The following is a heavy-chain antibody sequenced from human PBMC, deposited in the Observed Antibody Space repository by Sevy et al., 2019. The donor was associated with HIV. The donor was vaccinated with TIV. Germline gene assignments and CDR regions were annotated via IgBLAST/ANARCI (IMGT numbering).Heavy chain of an antibody. CDR3: ARADNPWWVPFYY. Sequence: GGSLRLSCAASGFTFSNYHMNWVRQAPGKGLEWVSSISTSSNYIYYADSVRGRFTISRDNAKNSLYLQMSSLRAADTAVYYCARADNPWWVPFYYWGQGTLVTVSS. J-gene: IGHJ4*02. V-gene: IGHV3-21*01. CDR2: ISTSSNYI. D-gene: IGHD2-15*01. CDR1: GFTFSNYH.